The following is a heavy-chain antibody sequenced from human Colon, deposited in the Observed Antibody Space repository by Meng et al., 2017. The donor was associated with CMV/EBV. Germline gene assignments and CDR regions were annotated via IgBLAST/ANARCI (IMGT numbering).Heavy chain of an antibody. V-gene: IGHV3-74*01. CDR2: INSDGSSL. CDR1: GFTFDEYV. J-gene: IGHJ4*02. CDR3: ARDRLGGIDF. D-gene: IGHD3-16*01. Sequence: GESLKISCVASGFTFDEYVIHWVRQAPGKGLVWVSRINSDGSSLSYADSVKGRFIISRDNSKSSLYLQMNSLTSDDTAVYYCARDRLGGIDFWGQGTLVTVSS.